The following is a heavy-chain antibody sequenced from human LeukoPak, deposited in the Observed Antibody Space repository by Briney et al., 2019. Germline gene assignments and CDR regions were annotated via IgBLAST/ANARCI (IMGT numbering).Heavy chain of an antibody. D-gene: IGHD5-18*01. Sequence: GSLRLSCAASGFTFSSYAMSWVCQRPGKGQEWIGEINHRGSTNYNPSLKTRVTISVHTSKNQCSLTLSSVTAADTAVYYCARGVDTAMGLDYWGQGTLVTVSS. CDR3: ARGVDTAMGLDY. V-gene: IGHV4-34*01. CDR2: INHRGST. CDR1: GFTFSSYA. J-gene: IGHJ4*02.